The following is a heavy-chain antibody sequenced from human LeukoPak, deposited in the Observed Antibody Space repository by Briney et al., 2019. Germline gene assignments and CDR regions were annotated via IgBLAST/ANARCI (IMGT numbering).Heavy chain of an antibody. CDR3: AKDTVEAWFFYFDY. CDR2: ISGSGGST. J-gene: IGHJ4*02. Sequence: GGSLRLSCAVSGFIFSSYAMNWVRQAPGKGLEWVSAISGSGGSTYYADSVKGRFTISRDNSKNTLYLQMNSLRAEDTAVYYCAKDTVEAWFFYFDYWGQGTLVTVSS. CDR1: GFIFSSYA. D-gene: IGHD3-10*01. V-gene: IGHV3-23*01.